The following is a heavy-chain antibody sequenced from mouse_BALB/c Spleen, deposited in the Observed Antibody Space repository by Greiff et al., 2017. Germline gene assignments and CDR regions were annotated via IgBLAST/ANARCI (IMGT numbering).Heavy chain of an antibody. Sequence: QVQLQQSGAELARPGASVKLSCKASGYTFTSYWMQWVKQRPGQGLEWIGAIYPGDGDTRYTQKFKGMATLTADKSSSTAYMQLSSLASEDSAVYYCARDYYGSSPFAYWGQGTLVTVSA. CDR3: ARDYYGSSPFAY. J-gene: IGHJ3*01. CDR1: GYTFTSYW. V-gene: IGHV1-87*01. D-gene: IGHD1-1*01. CDR2: IYPGDGDT.